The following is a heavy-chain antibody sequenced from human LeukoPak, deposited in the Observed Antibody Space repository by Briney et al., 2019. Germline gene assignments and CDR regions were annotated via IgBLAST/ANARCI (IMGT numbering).Heavy chain of an antibody. CDR3: ARDPNYYDSSGYYYFLDY. D-gene: IGHD3-22*01. CDR1: GFTFSDYY. CDR2: ISSGGSTI. Sequence: GGSLRLSCAASGFTFSDYYMSWIRQAPGKGLEWVSYISSGGSTIYYADSVKGRFTISRDNAKNSLYLQMNSLRAEDTAVYYCARDPNYYDSSGYYYFLDYWGQGTLVTVSS. J-gene: IGHJ4*02. V-gene: IGHV3-11*01.